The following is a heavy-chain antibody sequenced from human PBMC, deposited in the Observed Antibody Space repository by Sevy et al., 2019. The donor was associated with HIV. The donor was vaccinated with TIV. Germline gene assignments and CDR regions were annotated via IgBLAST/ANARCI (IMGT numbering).Heavy chain of an antibody. Sequence: ASVKVSCKVSGYTLTQLSMHWVRQAPGKGLEWMGTFDPEDGKTIYAQKFQGRVTMTEDKSTDTAYMQLTSLRSEDTAVFYCAVTKDYYDSSGYPFDYWGRGTLVTVSS. CDR1: GYTLTQLS. D-gene: IGHD3-22*01. CDR3: AVTKDYYDSSGYPFDY. J-gene: IGHJ4*02. CDR2: FDPEDGKT. V-gene: IGHV1-24*01.